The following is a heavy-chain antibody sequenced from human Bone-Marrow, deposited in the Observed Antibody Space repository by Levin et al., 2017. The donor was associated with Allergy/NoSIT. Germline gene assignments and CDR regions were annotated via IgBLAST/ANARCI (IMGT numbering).Heavy chain of an antibody. Sequence: GESLKISCAASGFTFSSYWMSWVRQAPGKGLEWVANIKQDGSEKYYVDSVKGRFTISRDNAKNSLYLQMNSLRAEDTAVYYCARDRLNCSGGSCYGDYYDYGMDGWGQGTTVTVSS. D-gene: IGHD2-15*01. V-gene: IGHV3-7*01. CDR2: IKQDGSEK. J-gene: IGHJ6*02. CDR3: ARDRLNCSGGSCYGDYYDYGMDG. CDR1: GFTFSSYW.